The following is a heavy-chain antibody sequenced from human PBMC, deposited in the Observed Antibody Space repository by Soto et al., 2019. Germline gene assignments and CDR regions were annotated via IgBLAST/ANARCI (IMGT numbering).Heavy chain of an antibody. CDR3: ARDLSGGTYPWLFAL. Sequence: QVQLVQSGAEVKKPGASVKVSCKASGYTFSIYGISWVRQAPGQGLEWMGWISAYNGNTKYAQKIQGRVTVTTVPSTTRAYMELRRLRSDATAVYYCARDLSGGTYPWLFALWGRGNLVTVSS. J-gene: IGHJ2*01. V-gene: IGHV1-18*01. CDR1: GYTFSIYG. CDR2: ISAYNGNT. D-gene: IGHD1-26*01.